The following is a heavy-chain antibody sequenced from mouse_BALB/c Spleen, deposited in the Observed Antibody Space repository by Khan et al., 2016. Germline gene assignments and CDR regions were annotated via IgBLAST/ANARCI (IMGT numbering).Heavy chain of an antibody. Sequence: QVQLQQSGAELARPGASVKMSCKASGYTFTSYTMFWVKQRPGQGLEWIGYIAPRSDYTDYNQKFKDKATLTADKSSTTAYMQLNSLTSEDSAVYSCARVGWLLGYFDYWGQGTTLTVSS. CDR1: GYTFTSYT. V-gene: IGHV1-4*01. D-gene: IGHD2-3*01. J-gene: IGHJ2*01. CDR3: ARVGWLLGYFDY. CDR2: IAPRSDYT.